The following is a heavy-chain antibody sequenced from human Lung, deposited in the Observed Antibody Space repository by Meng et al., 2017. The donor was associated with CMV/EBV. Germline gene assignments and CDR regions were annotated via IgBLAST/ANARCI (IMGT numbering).Heavy chain of an antibody. V-gene: IGHV1-8*01. D-gene: IGHD6-19*01. J-gene: IGHJ4*02. CDR3: ATGVADFEY. CDR2: MNPNRGTT. CDR1: GYTFTSYD. Sequence: QVQMLRSGAEVKRPGASVKVSCKASGYTFTSYDINWVRQGTGQGLEWMGWMNPNRGTTGYAQKVQGRVTMTRNISKSTAYMDLSSLRSEDTAVYYCATGVADFEYWGQGTLVTVSS.